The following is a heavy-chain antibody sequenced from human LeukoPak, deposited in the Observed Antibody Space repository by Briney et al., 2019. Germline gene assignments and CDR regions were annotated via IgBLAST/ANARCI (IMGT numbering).Heavy chain of an antibody. Sequence: GGSLRLSCAASGFTFSDYYMSWIRQAPGKGLEWGSYISSSGSTIYYADSVKGRFTISRDNAKNSLYLQMNSLRAEDTAVYYCARGYRSSGWYELYFDYWGQGTLVTVSS. J-gene: IGHJ4*02. CDR3: ARGYRSSGWYELYFDY. V-gene: IGHV3-11*04. D-gene: IGHD6-19*01. CDR1: GFTFSDYY. CDR2: ISSSGSTI.